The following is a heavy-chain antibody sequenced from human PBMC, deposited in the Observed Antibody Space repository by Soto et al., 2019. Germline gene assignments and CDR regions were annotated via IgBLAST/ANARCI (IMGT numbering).Heavy chain of an antibody. CDR3: AAPSPGHHDRSGFWGYFGY. D-gene: IGHD3-22*01. J-gene: IGHJ4*02. V-gene: IGHV1-58*01. CDR2: IAVGSGDT. CDR1: GFTFTSSA. Sequence: ASVKVSCKASGFTFTSSAVQWLRQARGQRLEWIGWIAVGSGDTRYAQKFQERVTIIWDVSTSTSYMELSSLRSDDTAVYYCAAPSPGHHDRSGFWGYFGYWGQGGMVTVCS.